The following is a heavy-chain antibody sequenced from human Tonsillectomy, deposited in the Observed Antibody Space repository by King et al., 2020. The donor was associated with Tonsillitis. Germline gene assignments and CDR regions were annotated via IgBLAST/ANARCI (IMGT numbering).Heavy chain of an antibody. J-gene: IGHJ5*02. V-gene: IGHV4-39*01. CDR1: GGSISSSSYY. Sequence: QLQESGPGLVKPSETLSLTCTVSGGSISSSSYYWGWIRQPPGKGLEWIGSIYYSGSTYYNPSLKSRVTISVDTSKNQFSLKLSSVTAADTAVYYCARHMVAGTGENWFDPWGQGTLVTVSS. D-gene: IGHD6-19*01. CDR2: IYYSGST. CDR3: ARHMVAGTGENWFDP.